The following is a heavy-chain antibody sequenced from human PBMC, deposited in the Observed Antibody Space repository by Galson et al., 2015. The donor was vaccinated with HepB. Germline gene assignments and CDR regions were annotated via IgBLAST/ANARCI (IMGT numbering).Heavy chain of an antibody. CDR2: INPNSGGT. J-gene: IGHJ4*02. CDR3: ARDLEFSEGWYLDY. V-gene: IGHV1-2*04. D-gene: IGHD6-19*01. Sequence: SVKVSCKASGYTFTGYYMHWVRQAPGQGLEWMGWINPNSGGTNYAQKFQGWVTMTRDTSISTAYMELSRLRSDDTAVYYCARDLEFSEGWYLDYWGQGTLVTVSS. CDR1: GYTFTGYY.